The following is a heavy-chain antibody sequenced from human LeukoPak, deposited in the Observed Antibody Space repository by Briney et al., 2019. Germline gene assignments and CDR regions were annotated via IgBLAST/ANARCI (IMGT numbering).Heavy chain of an antibody. V-gene: IGHV3-30*03. J-gene: IGHJ4*02. Sequence: PGRSLRLSCAASGFTFSSYGMHWVRQAPGKGLEWVAVISYDGSNKYYADSVKGRFTISRDNSKNTLYLQMNSLRAEDTAVYYCARLADYGNYGPREYLDFWRQGTLVTVSS. CDR1: GFTFSSYG. CDR3: ARLADYGNYGPREYLDF. D-gene: IGHD4-11*01. CDR2: ISYDGSNK.